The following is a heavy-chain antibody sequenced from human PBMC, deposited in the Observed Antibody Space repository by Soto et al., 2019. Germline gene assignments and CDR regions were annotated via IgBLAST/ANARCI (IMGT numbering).Heavy chain of an antibody. V-gene: IGHV2-70*04. D-gene: IGHD3-3*01. J-gene: IGHJ6*02. CDR1: GFSLSTSGMR. CDR3: AGDFWSGPRPDYYGMDV. CDR2: IDWDDDK. Sequence: SGPTLVNPTQTLTLTCTFSGFSLSTSGMRVSWIRQPPGKALEWLARIDWDDDKFYSTSLKTRLTISKDTSKNQVVLTMTNMDPVDTATYYCAGDFWSGPRPDYYGMDVWGQGTTVTVSS.